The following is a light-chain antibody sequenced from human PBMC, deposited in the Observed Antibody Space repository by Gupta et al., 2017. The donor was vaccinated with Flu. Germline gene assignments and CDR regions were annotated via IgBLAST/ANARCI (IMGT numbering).Light chain of an antibody. CDR1: SGSIASNY. Sequence: NFMLTQPHSVSESPGKTVTISCTRSSGSIASNYVQWYQQRPGSPPINVIYEDNQRPSGVPDRFSASIDSSSNSASLIISGLKTEDEADYYCQSYDNTNVVFGGGTKLNVL. CDR2: EDN. V-gene: IGLV6-57*01. J-gene: IGLJ2*01. CDR3: QSYDNTNVV.